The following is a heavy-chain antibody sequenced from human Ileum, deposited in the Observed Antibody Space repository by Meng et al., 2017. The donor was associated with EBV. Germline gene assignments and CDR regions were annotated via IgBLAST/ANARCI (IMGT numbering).Heavy chain of an antibody. Sequence: LQEWGPSRGGASGTLSLTCTVSCDSFSGSYWWSWVRRPPGKGLEWIGEIYHSGSTNYNPSLKSRVTISVDKSKNQFSLNLSSVTAADTAVYYCARVGQWLPIDYWGQGTLVTVSS. CDR2: IYHSGST. J-gene: IGHJ4*02. CDR1: CDSFSGSYW. CDR3: ARVGQWLPIDY. V-gene: IGHV4-4*02. D-gene: IGHD6-19*01.